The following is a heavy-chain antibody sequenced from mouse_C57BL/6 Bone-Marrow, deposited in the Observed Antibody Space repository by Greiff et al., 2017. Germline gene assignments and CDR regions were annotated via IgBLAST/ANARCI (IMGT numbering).Heavy chain of an antibody. J-gene: IGHJ3*01. Sequence: EVQRVESGGGLVQPGGSLKLSCAASGFTFSDYYMYWVRQTPEKRLEWVAYISNGGGSTYYPDTVKGRFTISRDNAKNTLYLQMSRLKSEDTAMYYCARQRGYSWFAYWGQGTLVTVSA. CDR3: ARQRGYSWFAY. CDR1: GFTFSDYY. CDR2: ISNGGGST. V-gene: IGHV5-12*01. D-gene: IGHD2-3*01.